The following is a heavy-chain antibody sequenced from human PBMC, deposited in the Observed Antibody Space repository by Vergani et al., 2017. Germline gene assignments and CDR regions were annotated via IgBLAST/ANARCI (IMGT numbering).Heavy chain of an antibody. D-gene: IGHD5-24*01. CDR2: IYYSGST. Sequence: QVQLQESGPGLVKPSETLSLTCTVSGGSISSYYWSWIRQPPGKGLEWIGYIYYSGSTNYNPSLKSRVTISVDTSKNQFSLKLSSVTAADKAVYYCARGLEMATINLDYWGQGTLVTVSS. CDR1: GGSISSYY. J-gene: IGHJ4*02. CDR3: ARGLEMATINLDY. V-gene: IGHV4-59*01.